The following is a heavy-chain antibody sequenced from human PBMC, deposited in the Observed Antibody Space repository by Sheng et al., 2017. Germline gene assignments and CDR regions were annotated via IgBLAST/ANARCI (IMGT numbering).Heavy chain of an antibody. Sequence: EVQLVESGGGQVKPGESLGLSCAASGFAFSTYKMNWVRQAPGKGLEWVSSISSSSSYIYYADSMKGRFTISRDNAKNSLYLQMNSLRAEDTALYYCARTDSSGNYYFDYWGQGTLVTVSS. J-gene: IGHJ4*02. V-gene: IGHV3-21*01. D-gene: IGHD3-22*01. CDR3: ARTDSSGNYYFDY. CDR2: ISSSSSYI. CDR1: GFAFSTYK.